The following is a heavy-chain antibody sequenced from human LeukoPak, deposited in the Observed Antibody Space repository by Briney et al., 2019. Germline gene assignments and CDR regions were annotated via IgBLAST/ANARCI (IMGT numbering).Heavy chain of an antibody. D-gene: IGHD2-2*01. CDR2: ISYDGSNK. Sequence: GGSLRLSCAASGFTFSSYGMHWVRQAPGKGLEWVAVISYDGSNKYYADSVKGRFTISRDNSKNTLYLQMNSLRAEDTAVYYCAKDDCSSTSCYALYGMDVWGQGTTVTVSS. V-gene: IGHV3-30*18. CDR3: AKDDCSSTSCYALYGMDV. CDR1: GFTFSSYG. J-gene: IGHJ6*02.